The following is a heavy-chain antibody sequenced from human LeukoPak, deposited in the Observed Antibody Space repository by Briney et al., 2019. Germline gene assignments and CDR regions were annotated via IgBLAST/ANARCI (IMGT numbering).Heavy chain of an antibody. Sequence: ASVKVSCKASGYTFTGYYMHWVRQAPGQGLEWMGWINPNSGGTNYAQKFQGRVTMTRDTSISTAYMELSRLRSDDTAVYYCARTYGSGSYYNGLIDYWGQGTLVTVSS. CDR3: ARTYGSGSYYNGLIDY. J-gene: IGHJ4*02. D-gene: IGHD3-10*01. CDR1: GYTFTGYY. V-gene: IGHV1-2*02. CDR2: INPNSGGT.